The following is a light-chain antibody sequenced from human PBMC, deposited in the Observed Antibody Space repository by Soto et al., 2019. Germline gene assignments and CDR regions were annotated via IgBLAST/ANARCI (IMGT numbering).Light chain of an antibody. Sequence: DIQMTQSPSTLSASVGDRVTITCRACQSISRWLAWYQQKPGKAPKLLIYKASTLESGVPSRFSGSGSGTDFTLTISSLQPDDFATYYCQQYDTWTFGQGTKVEIK. CDR2: KAS. V-gene: IGKV1-5*03. CDR3: QQYDTWT. CDR1: QSISRW. J-gene: IGKJ1*01.